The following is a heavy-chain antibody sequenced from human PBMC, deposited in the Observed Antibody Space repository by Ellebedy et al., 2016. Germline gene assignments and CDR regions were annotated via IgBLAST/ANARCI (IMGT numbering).Heavy chain of an antibody. CDR3: ARGDSSSWMEDY. D-gene: IGHD6-13*01. V-gene: IGHV3-30-3*01. Sequence: GGSLRLSXAASGFTFSSYAMHRVRQAPGKGLEWVVVISYDGSNKYYADSVKGRFTISRDNSKNTLYLQMNSLRAEDTAVYYCARGDSSSWMEDYWGQGTLVTVSS. CDR2: ISYDGSNK. CDR1: GFTFSSYA. J-gene: IGHJ4*02.